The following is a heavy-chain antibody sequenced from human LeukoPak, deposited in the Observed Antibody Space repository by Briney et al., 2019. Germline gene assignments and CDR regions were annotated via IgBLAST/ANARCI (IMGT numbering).Heavy chain of an antibody. D-gene: IGHD3-10*01. CDR1: GFTFSTYF. J-gene: IGHJ4*02. CDR3: AKDLYYGSGSKFDD. CDR2: ISGSGTST. V-gene: IGHV3-23*01. Sequence: PGGSLRLSCSASGFTFSTYFMHWVRQAPGKGLEWVSFISGSGTSTYYADSVKGRFTISRDNSKNTLSLQMNSLRVEDTAVYYCAKDLYYGSGSKFDDWGQGTLVTVSS.